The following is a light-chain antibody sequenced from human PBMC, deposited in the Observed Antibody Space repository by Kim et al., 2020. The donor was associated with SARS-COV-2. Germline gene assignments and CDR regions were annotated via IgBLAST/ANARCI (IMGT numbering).Light chain of an antibody. CDR2: EVN. Sequence: GQSVTISGTGPSSDVGNYKYVSWYQQHPGKAPKFIIYEVNKRPSGVPDRFSGSKSGNTASLTVSGLQAEDEAHYYCSSYAGTNNYVFGTGTKVTVL. CDR1: SSDVGNYKY. J-gene: IGLJ1*01. V-gene: IGLV2-8*01. CDR3: SSYAGTNNYV.